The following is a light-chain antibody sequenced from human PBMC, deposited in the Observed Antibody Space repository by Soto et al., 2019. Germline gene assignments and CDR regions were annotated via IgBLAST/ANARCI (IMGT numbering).Light chain of an antibody. J-gene: IGLJ1*01. V-gene: IGLV2-14*01. CDR2: DVS. CDR3: SSYTSSSFYG. Sequence: QSALTQPASVSGSPGQSITISCTGTSSDVGGYNYVSWYQQHPGKAPKLMIYDVSNRPSGVSNRFSGSKSGNTASLTISGLQAEDEADYYCSSYTSSSFYGFGTGTKVTV. CDR1: SSDVGGYNY.